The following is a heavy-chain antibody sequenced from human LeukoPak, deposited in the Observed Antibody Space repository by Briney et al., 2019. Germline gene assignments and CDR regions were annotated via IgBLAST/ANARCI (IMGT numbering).Heavy chain of an antibody. CDR3: ASHDYGGPFDY. CDR2: IYHSGST. V-gene: IGHV4-4*02. Sequence: KPGGSLRLSCAASGFTFSSYAMSWVRQPPGKGLEWIGEIYHSGSTNYNPSLKSRVTISVDKSKNQFSLKLSSVTAADTAVYYCASHDYGGPFDYWGQGTLVTVSS. CDR1: GFTFSSYAM. J-gene: IGHJ4*02. D-gene: IGHD4-23*01.